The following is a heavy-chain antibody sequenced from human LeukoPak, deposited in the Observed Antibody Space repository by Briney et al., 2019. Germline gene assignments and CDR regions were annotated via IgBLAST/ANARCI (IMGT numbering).Heavy chain of an antibody. CDR3: AKAWLDHGDYWDWFDP. Sequence: PGGSLRLSCAASGFTFSTYHMNWVRQAPGKGLEWVAVISYDGSNKYYADSVKGRFTISRDNSKNTLYLQMNSLRAEDTAVYYCAKAWLDHGDYWDWFDPWGQGTLVTVSS. CDR1: GFTFSTYH. J-gene: IGHJ5*02. D-gene: IGHD4-17*01. CDR2: ISYDGSNK. V-gene: IGHV3-30*18.